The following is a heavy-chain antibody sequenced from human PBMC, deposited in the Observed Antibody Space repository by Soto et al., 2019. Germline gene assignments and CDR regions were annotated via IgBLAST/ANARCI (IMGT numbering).Heavy chain of an antibody. V-gene: IGHV3-11*06. CDR1: GFTLSDYY. Sequence: SLRLSCAASGFTLSDYYMSWVRQAPGKGLEWVSYIGSSGVYTNYADSVKGRFTISTDNAKNSLYLQMSSLRAEDTAVYFCARGGREAAVDYWGQGTLVTVSS. CDR2: IGSSGVYT. J-gene: IGHJ4*02. D-gene: IGHD1-26*01. CDR3: ARGGREAAVDY.